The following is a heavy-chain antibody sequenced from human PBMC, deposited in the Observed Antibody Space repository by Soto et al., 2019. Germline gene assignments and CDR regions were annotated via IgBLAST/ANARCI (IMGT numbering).Heavy chain of an antibody. CDR3: ARAIAGYYGSGSYSFDY. Sequence: EVQLLESGGGLVQPGGSLRLSCAASGFTFSSYAMHWVRQAPGKGLEYVSAISSNGGSTYYANSVKGRFTISRDNSKNTLYLQMGSLRAEDMAVYYCARAIAGYYGSGSYSFDYWGQGTLVTVSS. D-gene: IGHD3-10*01. V-gene: IGHV3-64*01. CDR2: ISSNGGST. CDR1: GFTFSSYA. J-gene: IGHJ4*02.